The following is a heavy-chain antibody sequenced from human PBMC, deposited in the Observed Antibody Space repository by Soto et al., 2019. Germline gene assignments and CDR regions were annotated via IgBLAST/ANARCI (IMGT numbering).Heavy chain of an antibody. CDR3: ARDSPPGGHFAY. CDR1: GFTFSSYS. V-gene: IGHV3-48*01. Sequence: EAQLVESGGGLVQPGGSLRLSCAASGFTFSSYSMNWVRQAPGKGLEWISYISSSSSTIYYADSVQGRFTISRDNARNSLSLPMNSLRGEDTAMYYCARDSPPGGHFAYWGQGALVTVSS. CDR2: ISSSSSTI. J-gene: IGHJ4*02.